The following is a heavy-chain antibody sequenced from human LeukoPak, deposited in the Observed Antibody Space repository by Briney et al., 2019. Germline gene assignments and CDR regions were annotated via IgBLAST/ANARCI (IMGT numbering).Heavy chain of an antibody. J-gene: IGHJ4*02. CDR1: GFTFSDYY. Sequence: GGSLRLSCAASGFTFSDYYMSWIRQAPGKGLEWVSSISHTGRTIYYADSVKGRFTISRDNAKNSLYLQMNSLRAEDTAVYYCARERIQLRYFDYWGQGTLVTVSS. CDR2: ISHTGRTI. CDR3: ARERIQLRYFDY. D-gene: IGHD5-18*01. V-gene: IGHV3-11*04.